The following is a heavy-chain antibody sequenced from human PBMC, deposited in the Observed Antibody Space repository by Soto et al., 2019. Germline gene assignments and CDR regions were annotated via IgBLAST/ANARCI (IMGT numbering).Heavy chain of an antibody. CDR2: ISTSGATT. CDR1: GFPFGNYA. CDR3: AKNLGNHWRYGLDV. V-gene: IGHV3-23*01. D-gene: IGHD1-1*01. J-gene: IGHJ6*02. Sequence: GGALRLSCAASGFPFGNYAMTWVRQAPWKGLEWVSVISTSGATTYYGDSVRGRFTISRDNSKNTLYLQMNSLRGEDTAVYYCAKNLGNHWRYGLDVWGQGTTVTVSS.